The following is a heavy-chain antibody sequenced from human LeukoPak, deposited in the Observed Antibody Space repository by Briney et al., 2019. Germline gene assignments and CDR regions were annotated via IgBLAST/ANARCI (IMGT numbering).Heavy chain of an antibody. CDR1: GFTFSSYW. V-gene: IGHV3-74*01. D-gene: IGHD3-3*01. CDR2: VNSDGSTT. Sequence: GGSLRLSCAASGFTFSSYWMHWVRQAPGKGLVWVSRVNSDGSTTSYADSVKGRFTISRDNAKNTLYLQMNSLRAEDTAVYYCASDFWSGYYTPMGVNYWGQGTLVSVSS. J-gene: IGHJ4*02. CDR3: ASDFWSGYYTPMGVNY.